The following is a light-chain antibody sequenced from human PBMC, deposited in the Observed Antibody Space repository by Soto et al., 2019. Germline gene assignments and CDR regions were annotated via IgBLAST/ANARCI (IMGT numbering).Light chain of an antibody. J-gene: IGLJ2*01. CDR1: SSNIGAGYD. CDR3: QSYDSSLSGL. V-gene: IGLV1-40*01. Sequence: QPVLTQPPSVSGAPGQRVTISCTGSSSNIGAGYDVHWYQQLPGTAPKLLISGNSNPPSGVPDRFSGSKSGTSASLAITGLQAEDEADYYCQSYDSSLSGLFGGGTKVTVL. CDR2: GNS.